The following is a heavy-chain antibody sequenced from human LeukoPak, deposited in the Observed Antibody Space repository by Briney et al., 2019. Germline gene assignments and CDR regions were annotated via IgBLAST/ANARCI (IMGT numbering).Heavy chain of an antibody. CDR1: GGTFSSYV. J-gene: IGHJ3*02. V-gene: IGHV1-69*10. CDR2: IIPIFGIA. Sequence: SVKVSCKPSGGTFSSYVISWVRQAPGQGLEWMGGIIPIFGIANYKLKFVRGVTVTADKSTSTAYMEQSSLRSEDTAVYYCARDAIDAFDIWGQGTMVTVSS. CDR3: ARDAIDAFDI.